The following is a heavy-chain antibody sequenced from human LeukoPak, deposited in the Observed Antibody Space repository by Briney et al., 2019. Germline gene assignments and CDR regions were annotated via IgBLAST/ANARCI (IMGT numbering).Heavy chain of an antibody. CDR1: GGSISSYY. D-gene: IGHD3-22*01. CDR3: AKPYYDSSGPVGY. V-gene: IGHV4-59*08. CDR2: IYYSGST. J-gene: IGHJ4*02. Sequence: SETLSLTCTVSGGSISSYYWSWIRQPPGQGLEWIGYIYYSGSTNYNPSLKSRVTISVDTSKNQFSLKLSSVTAADTAVYYCAKPYYDSSGPVGYWGQGTLVTVSS.